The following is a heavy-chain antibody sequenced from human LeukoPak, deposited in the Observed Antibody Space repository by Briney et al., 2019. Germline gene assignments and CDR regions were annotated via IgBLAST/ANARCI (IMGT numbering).Heavy chain of an antibody. CDR2: ISSSSSYI. CDR3: ARDLRDSSSWYWYYYYMDV. CDR1: GFTFGSYS. D-gene: IGHD6-13*01. Sequence: NPGGSLRLSCAASGFTFGSYSMNWVRQAPGKGLEWVSSISSSSSYIYYADLVKGRFTISRDNAKNSLYLQMNSLRAEDTAVYYCARDLRDSSSWYWYYYYMDVWGKGTTVTVSS. J-gene: IGHJ6*03. V-gene: IGHV3-21*01.